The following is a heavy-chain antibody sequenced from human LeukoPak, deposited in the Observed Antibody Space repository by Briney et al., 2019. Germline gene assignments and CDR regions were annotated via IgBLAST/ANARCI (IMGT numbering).Heavy chain of an antibody. D-gene: IGHD5-18*01. CDR1: GGTFSSYA. Sequence: SVKVSCKASGGTFSSYAISWVRQAPGQGLEWMGMIIPIFGTANYAQKFQGRVTITTDESTSTAYMELSSLRSEDTAVYYCARGGYSYGYSFDYWGQGTLVTVSS. CDR3: ARGGYSYGYSFDY. J-gene: IGHJ4*02. CDR2: IIPIFGTA. V-gene: IGHV1-69*05.